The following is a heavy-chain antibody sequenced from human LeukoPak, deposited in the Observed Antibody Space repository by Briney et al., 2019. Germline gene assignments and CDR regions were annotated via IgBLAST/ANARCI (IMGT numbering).Heavy chain of an antibody. Sequence: GRSLRLSCAAAGFTFSDYYMSWIRQAPGKGLGWVSYIRSSGSTIYYADSVKGRFTISRDNAKNSLYLQMNSLRAEDTAVYYCATLGGEHFDYWGQGTLVTVSS. V-gene: IGHV3-11*04. J-gene: IGHJ4*02. D-gene: IGHD3-16*01. CDR2: IRSSGSTI. CDR3: ATLGGEHFDY. CDR1: GFTFSDYY.